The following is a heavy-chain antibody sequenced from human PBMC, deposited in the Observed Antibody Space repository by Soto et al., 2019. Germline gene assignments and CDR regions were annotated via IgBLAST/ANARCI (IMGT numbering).Heavy chain of an antibody. Sequence: QVQLEQSGAEVKKPGSSVKVSCRASGGTFSNSALSWVRQAPGQGLEWIGGIMPIFRTPDYAQKFQGRVSIAAYESTRTAYMELSGPRWDDSAVYYCARDKGLVQLGGNYDDRLDVWGQGTRVNVSS. CDR3: ARDKGLVQLGGNYDDRLDV. V-gene: IGHV1-69*12. CDR1: GGTFSNSA. J-gene: IGHJ6*01. CDR2: IMPIFRTP. D-gene: IGHD1-7*01.